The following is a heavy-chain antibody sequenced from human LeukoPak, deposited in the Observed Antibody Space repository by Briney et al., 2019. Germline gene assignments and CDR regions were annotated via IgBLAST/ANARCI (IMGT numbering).Heavy chain of an antibody. CDR1: GFTFSSYS. CDR2: ISSSSSYI. J-gene: IGHJ3*02. CDR3: ATTGTGDAFDI. V-gene: IGHV3-21*01. D-gene: IGHD1/OR15-1a*01. Sequence: PGGSLRLSCAASGFTFSSYSMNWVRQAPGKGPEWVSSISSSSSYIYYADSVKGRFTISRDNAKNSLYLQMNSLRAEDTAVYYCATTGTGDAFDIWGQGTKVTVSS.